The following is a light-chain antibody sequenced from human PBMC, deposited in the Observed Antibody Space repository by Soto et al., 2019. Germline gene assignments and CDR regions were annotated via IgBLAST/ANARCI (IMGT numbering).Light chain of an antibody. CDR3: SLYTSENTYV. Sequence: QSALTQPPCVSWSPGQSVTISCTGTSTDFVSYNRVSWYQQPPGTAPKLIIYEASNRPSGVPDRFSGSKSGNTASLTISGLQAADEADYYCSLYTSENTYVFGTGTKVTVL. CDR2: EAS. CDR1: STDFVSYNR. J-gene: IGLJ1*01. V-gene: IGLV2-18*01.